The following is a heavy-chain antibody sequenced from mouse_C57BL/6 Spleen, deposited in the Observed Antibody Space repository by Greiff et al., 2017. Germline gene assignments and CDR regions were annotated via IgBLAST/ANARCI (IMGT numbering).Heavy chain of an antibody. CDR3: TRSFITTVVATDY. CDR1: GYTFTSYW. D-gene: IGHD1-1*01. Sequence: VQLQQSGTVLARPGASVKMSCKTSGYTFTSYWMHWVKQRPGPGLEWIGAIYPGNSDTSYNQKFKGKAKLTAVTSASTAYMELSSLTNEDSAVYYCTRSFITTVVATDYWGQGTTLTVSS. V-gene: IGHV1-5*01. CDR2: IYPGNSDT. J-gene: IGHJ2*01.